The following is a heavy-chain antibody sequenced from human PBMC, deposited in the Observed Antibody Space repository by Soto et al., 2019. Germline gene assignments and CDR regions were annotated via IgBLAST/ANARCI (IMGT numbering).Heavy chain of an antibody. CDR2: ISKSGDST. CDR1: GVTFTSYA. J-gene: IGHJ4*02. CDR3: AKGSFGFDY. D-gene: IGHD3-10*01. V-gene: IGHV3-23*01. Sequence: LRLSCAASGVTFTSYAMTWVRQVPGEGLQWVSSISKSGDSTYYADSVKGRFTTSRDNSKNTLYLQMNSLRAEDTAIYYCAKGSFGFDYWGQGTLVTVSS.